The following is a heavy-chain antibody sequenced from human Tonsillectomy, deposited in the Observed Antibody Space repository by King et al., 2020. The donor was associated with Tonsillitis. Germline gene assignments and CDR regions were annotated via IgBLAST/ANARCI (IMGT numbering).Heavy chain of an antibody. J-gene: IGHJ5*02. CDR2: IFYSGST. CDR1: GGSVSSGSYY. V-gene: IGHV4-61*01. D-gene: IGHD5-12*01. Sequence: QLQESGPGLVKPSETLSLTCTVSGGSVSSGSYYWSWIRQPPGKGLEWIGYIFYSGSTNYNPSLKSRVTISVDTSKNQFSLKLSSVTAADTAVYYCARDQGMLGGYDLAYYLRGFDPWGQGTLVTVSS. CDR3: ARDQGMLGGYDLAYYLRGFDP.